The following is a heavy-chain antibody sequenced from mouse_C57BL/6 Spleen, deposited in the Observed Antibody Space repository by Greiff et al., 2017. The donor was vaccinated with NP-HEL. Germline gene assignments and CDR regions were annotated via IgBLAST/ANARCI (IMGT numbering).Heavy chain of an antibody. CDR3: ARRDGSSSYWYFDV. V-gene: IGHV1-58*01. D-gene: IGHD1-1*01. CDR2: IYIGNGYT. J-gene: IGHJ1*03. Sequence: EVKVVESGAELVRPGSSVKMSCKTSGYTFTSYGINWVKQRPGQGLEWIGYIYIGNGYTEYNEKFKGKATLTSDTSSSTAYMQLSSLTSEDSAIYFCARRDGSSSYWYFDVWGTGTTVTVSS. CDR1: GYTFTSYG.